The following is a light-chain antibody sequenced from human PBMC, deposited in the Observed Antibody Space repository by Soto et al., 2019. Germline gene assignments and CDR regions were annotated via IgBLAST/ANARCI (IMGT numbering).Light chain of an antibody. CDR3: QQYYIYPPT. CDR1: QSIGTY. J-gene: IGKJ4*01. V-gene: IGKV1-8*01. CDR2: AAS. Sequence: AILMTQSPSSFSASTGDRVTITCRASQSIGTYLAWYQQIPGRAPKLLIFAASTLQRGVPSRFSGSGSGTDFTLTISCLQSEGFATYYCQQYYIYPPTFGGGTKVDIK.